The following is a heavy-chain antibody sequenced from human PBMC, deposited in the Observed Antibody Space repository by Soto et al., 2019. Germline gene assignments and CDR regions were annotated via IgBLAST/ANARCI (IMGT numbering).Heavy chain of an antibody. V-gene: IGHV3-15*01. CDR1: GFTFSNAW. Sequence: XGSLRLSCAASGFTFSNAWMSWVRQAPGKGLEWVGRIKSKTDGGTTDYAAPVKGRFTISRDDSKNTLYLQMNSLKTEDTAVYYCTTAPYSSGWKFDHWGQGTLVTVSS. D-gene: IGHD6-19*01. CDR3: TTAPYSSGWKFDH. CDR2: IKSKTDGGTT. J-gene: IGHJ4*02.